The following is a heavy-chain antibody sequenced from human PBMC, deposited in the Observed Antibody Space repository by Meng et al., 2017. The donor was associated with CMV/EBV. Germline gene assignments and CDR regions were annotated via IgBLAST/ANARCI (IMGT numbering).Heavy chain of an antibody. J-gene: IGHJ4*02. V-gene: IGHV1-2*02. CDR2: INPNSGGT. Sequence: QGLWVQAGAEVKKPGASVKVSCKASGYTFTGYYMHWVRQAPGQGLEWMGWINPNSGGTNYAQKFQGRVTMTRDTSISTAYMELSRLRSDDTAVYYCARVGVRLGPFDYWGQGTLVTVSS. CDR1: GYTFTGYY. CDR3: ARVGVRLGPFDY. D-gene: IGHD1-26*01.